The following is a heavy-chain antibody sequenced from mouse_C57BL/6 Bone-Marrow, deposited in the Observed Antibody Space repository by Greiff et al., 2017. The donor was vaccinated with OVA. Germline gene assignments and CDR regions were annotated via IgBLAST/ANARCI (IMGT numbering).Heavy chain of an antibody. Sequence: QVQLQQSGAELARPGASVKLSCKASGYTFTSYGISWVKQRTGQGLEWIGEIYPRSGSTYYNEKFKGKATLTADKSSSTAYMELRSLTSEDSAVYFCARNYGSSSFAYWGQGTLVTVSA. CDR1: GYTFTSYG. D-gene: IGHD1-1*01. V-gene: IGHV1-81*01. CDR3: ARNYGSSSFAY. CDR2: IYPRSGST. J-gene: IGHJ3*01.